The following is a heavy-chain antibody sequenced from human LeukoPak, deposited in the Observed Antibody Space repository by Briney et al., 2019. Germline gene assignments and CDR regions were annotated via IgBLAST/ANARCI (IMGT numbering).Heavy chain of an antibody. CDR3: AKGYSSGWTPFDY. CDR2: IGDSGEID. J-gene: IGHJ4*02. V-gene: IGHV3-23*01. CDR1: GLILRGHA. D-gene: IGHD6-19*01. Sequence: GRCLTLSRGASGLILRGHATSWAPQARGKGLEWGSGIGDSGEIDRYAGTLEGRFTISRYNFRNTVYLEMRSLRPEDTAVYYCAKGYSSGWTPFDYWGQGTQVTVSP.